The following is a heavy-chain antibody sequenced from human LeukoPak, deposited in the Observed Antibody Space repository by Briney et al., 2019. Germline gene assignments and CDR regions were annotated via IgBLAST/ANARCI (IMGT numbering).Heavy chain of an antibody. V-gene: IGHV4-59*01. CDR3: AFVGRFYFDY. CDR2: IYYSGST. J-gene: IGHJ4*02. D-gene: IGHD2-21*01. Sequence: PSETLSLTCTVSGGSISSYYWSWVRQPPGKGLEWIGYIYYSGSTNYNPSLKSRVTISVDTSKNQFSLKLSSVTAADTAVYYCAFVGRFYFDYWGQGTLVTVSS. CDR1: GGSISSYY.